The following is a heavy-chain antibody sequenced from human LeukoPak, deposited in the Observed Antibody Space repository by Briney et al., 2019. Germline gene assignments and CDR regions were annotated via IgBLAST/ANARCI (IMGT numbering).Heavy chain of an antibody. J-gene: IGHJ4*02. V-gene: IGHV1-8*01. CDR3: ARCATVTSDY. CDR2: MNPNSGNT. Sequence: GASVKVSCKASGYTFTSYDTNWVRQAPGQGLEWMGWMNPNSGNTGYAQKFQGRVTMTRNTSISTAYMELSSLRSEDTAVYYCARCATVTSDYWGQGTLVTVSS. CDR1: GYTFTSYD. D-gene: IGHD4-17*01.